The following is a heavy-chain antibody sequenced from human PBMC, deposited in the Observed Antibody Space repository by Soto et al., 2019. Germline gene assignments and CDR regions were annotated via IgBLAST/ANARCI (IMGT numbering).Heavy chain of an antibody. CDR2: MHYSGRY. CDR3: ARAYCGTDSYTPAINSGMDV. Sequence: TSETLSLTCTVSGGSIGSGDYYWNWIRQHPGKGLEWVGYMHYSGRYYYNPSLRSRVTIIVDTSENQFSLRLSSVTAADTAVYYCARAYCGTDSYTPAINSGMDVWGQGTTVTVSS. J-gene: IGHJ6*02. CDR1: GGSIGSGDYY. V-gene: IGHV4-31*03. D-gene: IGHD2-21*02.